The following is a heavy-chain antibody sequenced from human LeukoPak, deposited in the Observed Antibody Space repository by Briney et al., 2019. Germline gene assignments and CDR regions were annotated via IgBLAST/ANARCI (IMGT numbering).Heavy chain of an antibody. CDR2: IYYSGST. Sequence: SETLSLTCTVSGGSISSYYWSWIRQPPGKGLEWIGYIYYSGSTNYNPSLKSRVTISVDTSKNQFSLKLSSVTAADTAVYYCARAPWGYDSSGYYSTWGQGTLVTVSS. CDR3: ARAPWGYDSSGYYST. V-gene: IGHV4-59*08. J-gene: IGHJ5*02. D-gene: IGHD3-22*01. CDR1: GGSISSYY.